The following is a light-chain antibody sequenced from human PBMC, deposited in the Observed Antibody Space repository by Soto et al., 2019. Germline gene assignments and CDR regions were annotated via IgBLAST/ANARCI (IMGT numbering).Light chain of an antibody. J-gene: IGKJ1*01. CDR2: GES. V-gene: IGKV3D-15*01. Sequence: EIVMTQSPATLSVSPGERATLSCRASQSISSNLAWYQQKPGQAPRLPIYGESTRATGIPARFSGSGSGTEFTLTISSLQSEDFAVYYCQQYNNWPPWTFGQGTKLEIK. CDR1: QSISSN. CDR3: QQYNNWPPWT.